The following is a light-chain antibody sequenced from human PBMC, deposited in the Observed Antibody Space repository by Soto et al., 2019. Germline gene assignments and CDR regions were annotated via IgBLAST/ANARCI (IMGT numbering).Light chain of an antibody. Sequence: VLTQPPSASGTPGQKVTISCSGATSDIGSNTVTWYQQLPGTAPKLLIYNNDQRPSRVPGRYSGSKSGTSASLAISGLQSDDEADYYCAAWDDSLNGPVFGGGTKVTVL. CDR3: AAWDDSLNGPV. V-gene: IGLV1-44*01. CDR2: NND. CDR1: TSDIGSNT. J-gene: IGLJ3*02.